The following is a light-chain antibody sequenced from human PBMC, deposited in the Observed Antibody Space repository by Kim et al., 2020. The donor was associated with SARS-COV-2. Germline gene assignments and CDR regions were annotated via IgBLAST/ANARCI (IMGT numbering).Light chain of an antibody. J-gene: IGLJ1*01. Sequence: GQTITFTCSGTSSNIGHNTVNWYQQLPGTAPKLLIYSNNQRPSGVPDRFSGSKSGTSASLAISGLQSEDEADYYCAAWDDSLNGYVFGTGTKVTVL. V-gene: IGLV1-44*01. CDR1: SSNIGHNT. CDR2: SNN. CDR3: AAWDDSLNGYV.